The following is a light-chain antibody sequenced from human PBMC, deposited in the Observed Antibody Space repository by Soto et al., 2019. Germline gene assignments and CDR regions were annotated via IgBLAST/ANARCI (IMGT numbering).Light chain of an antibody. Sequence: DIQMTQSPSSLSASVGDRVTITCRASQSISSYLNWYQQKPGKAPKLLIYAASSLQSGVPSRFSGSGSGTDFTLTISSLQPEYFATYYCQQSYSTPRTFGQGTQVETK. CDR1: QSISSY. CDR2: AAS. CDR3: QQSYSTPRT. V-gene: IGKV1-39*01. J-gene: IGKJ1*01.